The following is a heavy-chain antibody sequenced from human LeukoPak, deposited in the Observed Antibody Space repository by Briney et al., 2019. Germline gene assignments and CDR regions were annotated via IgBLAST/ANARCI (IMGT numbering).Heavy chain of an antibody. CDR2: IKTDGSST. V-gene: IGHV3-74*01. J-gene: IGHJ4*02. CDR1: GFTFSSYW. Sequence: GGSLRLSCAASGFTFSSYWMHWVRHAPGKGLVWVSHIKTDGSSTSYADSVKGRFTISRDNAKNTLYLQMNSLRADDTAVYYCTRSSNSANDYWGQGTLVTVSS. D-gene: IGHD4/OR15-4a*01. CDR3: TRSSNSANDY.